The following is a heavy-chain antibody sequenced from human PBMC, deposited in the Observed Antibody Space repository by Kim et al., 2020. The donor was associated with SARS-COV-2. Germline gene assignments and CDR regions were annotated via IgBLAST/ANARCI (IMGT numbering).Heavy chain of an antibody. CDR1: GYSFTSYW. D-gene: IGHD3-22*01. Sequence: GESLKISCKGSGYSFTSYWIGWVRQMPGKGLEWMGIIYPGDSDTRYSPSFQGQVTISADKSISTAYLQWSSLKASDTAMYYCARRPPTYYYDSSTPPTYFDLWGRGTLVTVSS. CDR2: IYPGDSDT. J-gene: IGHJ2*01. CDR3: ARRPPTYYYDSSTPPTYFDL. V-gene: IGHV5-51*01.